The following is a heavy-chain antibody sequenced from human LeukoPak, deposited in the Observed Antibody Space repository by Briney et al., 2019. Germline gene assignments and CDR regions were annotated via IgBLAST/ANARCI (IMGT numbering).Heavy chain of an antibody. CDR2: IYSGGST. V-gene: IGHV3-66*01. J-gene: IGHJ6*02. CDR3: ARDPRYYDSSGYYDRGYYYGMDV. CDR1: GFTVSSNY. Sequence: GGSLRLSCAASGFTVSSNYMSWVRQAPGKGLEWVSVIYSGGSTYYADFVKGRFTISRDNSKNTLYLQMSSLRAEDTAVYYCARDPRYYDSSGYYDRGYYYGMDVWAKGPRSPSP. D-gene: IGHD3-22*01.